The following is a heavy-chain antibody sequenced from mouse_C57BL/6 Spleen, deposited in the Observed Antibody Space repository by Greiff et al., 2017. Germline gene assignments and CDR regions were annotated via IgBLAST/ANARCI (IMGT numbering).Heavy chain of an antibody. V-gene: IGHV1-69*01. Sequence: QVQLQQPGAELVMPGASVKLSCKASGYTFTSYWMNWVKQRPGPGLEWIGELDPSNSYTNYNEKFKGKSTLTVDKSSSTAYMQLSSLTSEDSAGYYCAKNYYGTYAMDYWGQGTSVTVSS. CDR2: LDPSNSYT. J-gene: IGHJ4*01. D-gene: IGHD1-1*01. CDR3: AKNYYGTYAMDY. CDR1: GYTFTSYW.